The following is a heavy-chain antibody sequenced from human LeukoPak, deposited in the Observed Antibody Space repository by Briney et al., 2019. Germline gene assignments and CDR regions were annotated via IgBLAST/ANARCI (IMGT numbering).Heavy chain of an antibody. CDR3: ARGGDTAMVMDY. V-gene: IGHV1-69*05. Sequence: SVKVSCKASGGTFSSYAISWVRQAPGQGLEWMGGVIPIFGTANYAQKFQGRVTITTDESTSTAYMELSSLRSEDTAVYYCARGGDTAMVMDYWGQGTLVTVSS. CDR1: GGTFSSYA. D-gene: IGHD5-18*01. J-gene: IGHJ4*02. CDR2: VIPIFGTA.